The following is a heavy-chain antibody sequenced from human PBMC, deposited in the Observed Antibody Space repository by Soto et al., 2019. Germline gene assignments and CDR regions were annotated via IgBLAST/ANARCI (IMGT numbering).Heavy chain of an antibody. Sequence: GGSLRLSGAASGFTFSSYSISWVRQAPWKGLEWVSAISGSGVSTYYADSVKGRFTISRDNSKNTLYLQMNSLRAEDTAVYYCATTLHRIFSGSGWGQGTTVTVCS. CDR3: ATTLHRIFSGSG. CDR1: GFTFSSYS. D-gene: IGHD3-10*01. CDR2: ISGSGVST. J-gene: IGHJ6*02. V-gene: IGHV3-23*01.